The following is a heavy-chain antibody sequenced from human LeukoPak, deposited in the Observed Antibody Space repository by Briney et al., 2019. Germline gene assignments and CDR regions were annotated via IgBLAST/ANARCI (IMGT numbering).Heavy chain of an antibody. D-gene: IGHD6-19*01. V-gene: IGHV3-7*01. CDR2: IGLDGSDK. Sequence: GGSLRLSCAASGLTFNNYWMSWLRQAPGKGLEWVAHIGLDGSDKYYVDSMKGRFTISRDNAKNSLYLQMNSLGAEDTAVYYCASWGSDWYSMNSWGQGTLVTVSS. CDR1: GLTFNNYW. J-gene: IGHJ4*02. CDR3: ASWGSDWYSMNS.